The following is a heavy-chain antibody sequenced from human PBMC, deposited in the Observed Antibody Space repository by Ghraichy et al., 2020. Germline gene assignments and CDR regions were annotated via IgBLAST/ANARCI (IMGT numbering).Heavy chain of an antibody. CDR3: ARHDRWVPQGFDY. CDR1: GGSISSYY. D-gene: IGHD3-16*02. CDR2: IYYSGST. V-gene: IGHV4-59*08. J-gene: IGHJ4*02. Sequence: SETLSLTCTVSGGSISSYYWSWIRQPPEKGLEWIGYIYYSGSTNYNPSLKSRVTISVDTSKNQFSLKLSSVTAADTAVYYCARHDRWVPQGFDYWGQGTLVTVSS.